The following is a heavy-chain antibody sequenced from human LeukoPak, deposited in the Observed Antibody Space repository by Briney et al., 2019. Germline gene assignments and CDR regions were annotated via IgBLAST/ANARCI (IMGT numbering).Heavy chain of an antibody. CDR2: IIPIFGTA. CDR3: ARNPYYYGSGSYFYYYMDV. V-gene: IGHV1-69*05. CDR1: GGTFSSYA. Sequence: SVKVSCKASGGTFSSYAISWVRQAPGQGLEWMGRIIPIFGTANYAQKFQGRVTITTDESTSTAYMELSRLRSDDTAVYYCARNPYYYGSGSYFYYYMDVWGKGTTVTVSS. J-gene: IGHJ6*03. D-gene: IGHD3-10*01.